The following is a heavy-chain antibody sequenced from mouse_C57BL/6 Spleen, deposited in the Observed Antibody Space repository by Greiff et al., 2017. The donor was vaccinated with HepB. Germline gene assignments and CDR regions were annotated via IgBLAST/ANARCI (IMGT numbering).Heavy chain of an antibody. CDR1: GYTFTSYW. D-gene: IGHD1-1*01. J-gene: IGHJ2*01. CDR3: AIGNRGFTTVVDY. Sequence: QVQLKQPGAELVKPGASVKLSCKASGYTFTSYWMHWVKQRPGQGLEWIGMIHPNSGSTNYNEKFKSKATLTVDKSSSTAYMQLSSLTSEDSAVYYCAIGNRGFTTVVDYWGQGTTLTVSS. V-gene: IGHV1-64*01. CDR2: IHPNSGST.